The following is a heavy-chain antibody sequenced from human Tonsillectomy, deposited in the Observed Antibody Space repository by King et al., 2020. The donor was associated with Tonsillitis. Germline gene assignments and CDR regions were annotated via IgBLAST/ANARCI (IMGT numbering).Heavy chain of an antibody. D-gene: IGHD3-22*01. CDR1: GFTFSSYA. V-gene: IGHV3-23*04. Sequence: VQLVESGGGLVQPGGSLRLSCAASGFTFSSYAMSWVRQAPGKGLEWVSAISGSGGSTYYADSVKGRFTISRDNSKNTLYLQMNSLRAEDTAVYYCAKEGYYYDSSGYYGFFDYWGQGTLVTVSS. CDR2: ISGSGGST. CDR3: AKEGYYYDSSGYYGFFDY. J-gene: IGHJ4*02.